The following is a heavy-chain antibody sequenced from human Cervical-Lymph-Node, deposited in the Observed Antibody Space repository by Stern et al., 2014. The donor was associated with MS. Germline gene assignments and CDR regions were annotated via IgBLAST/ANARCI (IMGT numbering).Heavy chain of an antibody. CDR2: IIGYDGDT. D-gene: IGHD2-21*02. J-gene: IGHJ4*02. Sequence: QVQLMQSGGEVKKPGASVKVSCKASGYTFSYYGLSWVRQAPGQGLEWMGWIIGYDGDTRYAQKFRGRVTMTKDTSTSTASLEVRSLRSDDTAVYYCARVPPGPRMSHCLDFWGQGTLVTVSS. V-gene: IGHV1-18*01. CDR3: ARVPPGPRMSHCLDF. CDR1: GYTFSYYG.